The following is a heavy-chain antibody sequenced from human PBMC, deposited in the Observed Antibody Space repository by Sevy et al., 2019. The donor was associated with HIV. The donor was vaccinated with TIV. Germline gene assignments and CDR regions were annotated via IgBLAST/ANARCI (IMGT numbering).Heavy chain of an antibody. CDR1: GFTFTSDW. J-gene: IGHJ4*02. CDR2: INSDGESI. V-gene: IGHV3-74*01. Sequence: GGSLRLSCAASGFTFTSDWMHWVRQPPGKGLVWVSHINSDGESIRYADSVKGRFTTSSDNAKNTLYLQMNNLRAEDTAVYYCARGSRGTFGSWGQGTLITVSS. CDR3: ARGSRGTFGS. D-gene: IGHD1-26*01.